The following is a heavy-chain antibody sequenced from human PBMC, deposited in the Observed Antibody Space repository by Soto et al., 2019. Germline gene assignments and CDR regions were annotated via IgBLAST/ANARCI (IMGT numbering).Heavy chain of an antibody. CDR2: INHSGST. V-gene: IGHV4-34*01. Sequence: SETLSLTCAVYGGSFSGYYWSWIRQPPGKGLEWIGEINHSGSTNYNPSLKSRVTISVDTSKNQFSLKLSSVTAADTAVYYCARAAGYCRGGSCYSVRGWFAPWGQGTLVTVSS. D-gene: IGHD2-15*01. CDR3: ARAAGYCRGGSCYSVRGWFAP. J-gene: IGHJ5*02. CDR1: GGSFSGYY.